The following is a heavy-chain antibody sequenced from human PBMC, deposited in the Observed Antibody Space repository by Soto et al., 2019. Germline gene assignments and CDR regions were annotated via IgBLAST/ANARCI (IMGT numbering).Heavy chain of an antibody. V-gene: IGHV4-30-4*01. CDR1: GGSISSGDYY. CDR2: IYYSGST. CDR3: ARVQVVAGGLRYGMDV. Sequence: QVQLQESGPGLVKPSQTLSLTCTVSGGSISSGDYYWSWIRQPPGKGLEWIGYIYYSGSTYYNPSLKSRVTISVDTSKNQFSLKLSSVTAADTAVYYCARVQVVAGGLRYGMDVWGQGTTVTVSS. J-gene: IGHJ6*02. D-gene: IGHD2-15*01.